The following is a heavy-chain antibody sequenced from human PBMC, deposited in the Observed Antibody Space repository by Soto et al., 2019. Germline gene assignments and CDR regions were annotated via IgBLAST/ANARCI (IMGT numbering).Heavy chain of an antibody. CDR1: GFTFSSYW. V-gene: IGHV3-7*01. CDR2: IKQDGSEK. J-gene: IGHJ6*03. D-gene: IGHD3-3*01. CDR3: ARGRPGHYEFWSGYPTRPKTYYMDV. Sequence: EVQLVESGGGLVQPGGSLRLSCAASGFTFSSYWMSWVRQAPGKGLEWVANIKQDGSEKYYVDSVKGRFTISRDNAKNSLYLQMNSLKAEDTAVYYCARGRPGHYEFWSGYPTRPKTYYMDVWGKGSTVTVSS.